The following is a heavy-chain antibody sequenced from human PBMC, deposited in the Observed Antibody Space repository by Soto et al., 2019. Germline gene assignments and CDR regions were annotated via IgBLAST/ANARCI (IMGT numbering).Heavy chain of an antibody. J-gene: IGHJ3*01. Sequence: QLQLQESGPGLVKPSETLSLTCSVSGGSISGSRYYWGWIRQPPGKGLEWIGNIYYSGSTYYNPVLKSRVTISVDASKNLGSLKMSPVTAADSGVYFCARNSDISRSSYSKDDAFDVWGQGTMVTVSS. CDR2: IYYSGST. CDR1: GGSISGSRYY. D-gene: IGHD4-4*01. CDR3: ARNSDISRSSYSKDDAFDV. V-gene: IGHV4-39*01.